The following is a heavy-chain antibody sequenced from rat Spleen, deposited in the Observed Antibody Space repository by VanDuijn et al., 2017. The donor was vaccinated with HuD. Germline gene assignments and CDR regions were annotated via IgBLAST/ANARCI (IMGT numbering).Heavy chain of an antibody. V-gene: IGHV5-7*01. CDR1: GFTFSNYD. CDR3: ATENYWFAY. CDR2: INFDGSTT. D-gene: IGHD1-10*01. J-gene: IGHJ3*01. Sequence: EVQLVESGEGLVQPGRSLKLSCAASGFTFSNYDMAWVRQAPTKGPEWVASINFDGSTTYYRDSVKGRFTISRDNTKSTLYLQMNSLRSEDTATYYCATENYWFAYWGQGTLVTVSS.